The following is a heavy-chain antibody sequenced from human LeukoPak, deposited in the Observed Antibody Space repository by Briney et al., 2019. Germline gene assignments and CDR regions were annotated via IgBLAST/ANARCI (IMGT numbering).Heavy chain of an antibody. D-gene: IGHD7-27*01. V-gene: IGHV2-70*11. J-gene: IGHJ4*02. CDR3: ARINWGFRTPQYHFDY. CDR2: IDWDDDK. Sequence: SGPALVKPTQTLTLTCTFSGFSLSPSAMCVSWIRQPPGKALEWLARIDWDDDKYYSTSLKTRLTISKDTPKNQVVLTMTNMDPVDTATYYCARINWGFRTPQYHFDYWGQGTLVTVSS. CDR1: GFSLSPSAMC.